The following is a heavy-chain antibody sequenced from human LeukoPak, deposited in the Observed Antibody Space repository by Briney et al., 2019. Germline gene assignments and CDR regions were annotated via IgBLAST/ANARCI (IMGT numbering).Heavy chain of an antibody. CDR1: GGSISSSSYY. Sequence: SETLSLTCNVSGGSISSSSYYWGWIRQPPGKGLEWIRSIYYSGSTYYNPSLKSRVTISVDTSKNQFSLKLSSVTAADTAVYYCARRSDILTGYYYYYYMDVWGKGTTVTISS. D-gene: IGHD3-9*01. CDR3: ARRSDILTGYYYYYYMDV. V-gene: IGHV4-39*01. J-gene: IGHJ6*03. CDR2: IYYSGST.